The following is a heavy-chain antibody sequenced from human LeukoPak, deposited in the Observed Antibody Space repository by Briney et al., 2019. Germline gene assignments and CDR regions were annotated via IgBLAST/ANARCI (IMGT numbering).Heavy chain of an antibody. Sequence: SGGSLRLSCAASGFTVSSYYMNWVRQTPGKGLEWVSVIYSGGTTYYADSVKGRFTVSRDNSKNTLYLQMNSLRAEDTAVYYCARDLTAEDPSYWGQGTLVTVSS. D-gene: IGHD7-27*01. CDR2: IYSGGTT. J-gene: IGHJ4*02. V-gene: IGHV3-66*01. CDR1: GFTVSSYY. CDR3: ARDLTAEDPSY.